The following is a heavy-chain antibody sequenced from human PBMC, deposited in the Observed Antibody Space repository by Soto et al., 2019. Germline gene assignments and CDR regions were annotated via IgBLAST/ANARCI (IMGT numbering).Heavy chain of an antibody. V-gene: IGHV3-23*01. CDR2: NRALVSTE. CDR1: GFTLRDFA. J-gene: IGHJ3*02. Sequence: PGGSLRLPCSASGFTLRDFAMSWVRQAPRRGPEWVSTNRALVSTEFYADSVRGRFTTSRENSDNTLYLQMNSLRADDTAVYDCAKDSGFPDFGAVLHGFYSWGQGTMVTV. CDR3: AKDSGFPDFGAVLHGFYS. D-gene: IGHD3-3*01.